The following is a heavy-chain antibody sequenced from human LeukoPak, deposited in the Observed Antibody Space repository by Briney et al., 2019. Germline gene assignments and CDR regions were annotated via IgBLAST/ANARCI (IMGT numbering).Heavy chain of an antibody. CDR1: GGSISSGDYY. D-gene: IGHD3-10*01. V-gene: IGHV4-30-4*08. CDR2: IYYSGST. Sequence: SETLSLTCTVSGGSISSGDYYWSWIRQPPGKGLEWIGYIYYSGSTYYNPSLKSRVTISVDTSKNQFSLKLSSVTAEDTAVYYCTRAAPSYYGSGSLGSYYYGMDVWGQGTTVTVSS. CDR3: TRAAPSYYGSGSLGSYYYGMDV. J-gene: IGHJ6*02.